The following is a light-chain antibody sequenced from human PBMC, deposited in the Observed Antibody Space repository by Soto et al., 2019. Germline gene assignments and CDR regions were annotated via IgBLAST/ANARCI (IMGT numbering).Light chain of an antibody. Sequence: DIQMTQSPSSLSASVRDRVTITCRARQGVRNDLGWYQQIPGKAPERLIYDASSLQSGVPSRFSGSGSGTEFTLTISSLQPEDFATYYCLQYNSYALTFGQGTKVDIQ. V-gene: IGKV1-17*01. CDR1: QGVRND. CDR3: LQYNSYALT. J-gene: IGKJ1*01. CDR2: DAS.